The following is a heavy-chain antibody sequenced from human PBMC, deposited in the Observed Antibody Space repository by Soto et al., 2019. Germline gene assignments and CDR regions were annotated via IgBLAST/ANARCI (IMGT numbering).Heavy chain of an antibody. Sequence: GGSLRLSCAASGFTFSSYGMHWVRQAPGKGLEWVAVIWYDGSNKYYADSVKGRFTISRDNSKNTLYLQMNSLRAEDTAVYYCARDMFVAAAGPVDYWGQGTLVTVSS. V-gene: IGHV3-33*01. CDR1: GFTFSSYG. D-gene: IGHD6-13*01. CDR3: ARDMFVAAAGPVDY. CDR2: IWYDGSNK. J-gene: IGHJ4*02.